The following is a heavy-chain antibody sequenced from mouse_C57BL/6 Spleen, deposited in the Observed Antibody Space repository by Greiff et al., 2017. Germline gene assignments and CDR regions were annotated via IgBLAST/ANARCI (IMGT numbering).Heavy chain of an antibody. CDR3: ARALLGAMDY. V-gene: IGHV1-82*01. D-gene: IGHD2-10*01. CDR2: IYPGDGDT. J-gene: IGHJ4*01. CDR1: GYAFSSSW. Sequence: VQLQQSGPELVKPGASVKISCKASGYAFSSSWMNWVKQRPGKGLEWIGRIYPGDGDTNYNGKFKGKATLTADKSSSTAYMQLSSLTSEDSAVYLCARALLGAMDYWGQGTSVTVSS.